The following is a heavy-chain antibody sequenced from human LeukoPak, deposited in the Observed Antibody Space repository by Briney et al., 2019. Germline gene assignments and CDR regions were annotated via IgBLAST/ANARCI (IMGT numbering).Heavy chain of an antibody. CDR2: INPKSGRT. V-gene: IGHV1-8*03. Sequence: GASVKVSCKTSGYTFTNYDINWVRQATGQGLEWMGWINPKSGRTGNAQKFQGRVTFTRNTSISTAYMELNNLRSDDTAVYYCARDKAVTTELTQYFHHWGQGTLVTVSS. D-gene: IGHD4-11*01. CDR3: ARDKAVTTELTQYFHH. CDR1: GYTFTNYD. J-gene: IGHJ1*01.